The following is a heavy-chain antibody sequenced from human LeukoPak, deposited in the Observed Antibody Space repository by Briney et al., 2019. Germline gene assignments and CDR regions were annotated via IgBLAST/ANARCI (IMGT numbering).Heavy chain of an antibody. V-gene: IGHV1-18*01. J-gene: IGHJ6*02. Sequence: ASVKVSCKASGYTFTSYGISWVRQAPGQGLEWMGWISAYNGDTNYAQKLQGRVTMTTDTSTSTAYMELRSLRSDDTAVYYCARDLGNYYDSSGYYYYYYGMDVWGQGTTVTVSS. CDR1: GYTFTSYG. CDR2: ISAYNGDT. D-gene: IGHD3-22*01. CDR3: ARDLGNYYDSSGYYYYYYGMDV.